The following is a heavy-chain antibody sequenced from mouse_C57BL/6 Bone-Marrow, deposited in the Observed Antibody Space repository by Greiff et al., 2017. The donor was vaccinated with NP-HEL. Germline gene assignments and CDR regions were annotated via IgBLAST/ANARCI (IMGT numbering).Heavy chain of an antibody. V-gene: IGHV5-6*01. CDR2: ISSGGSYT. CDR1: GFTFSSYG. J-gene: IGHJ3*01. D-gene: IGHD2-2*01. CDR3: ARHRGYTFAY. Sequence: EVNLVESGGDLVKPGGSLKLSCAASGFTFSSYGMSWVRQTPDKRLEWVATISSGGSYTYYPDRVKGRFTISRDNAKNTLYLQMSSLKSEDTAMYYCARHRGYTFAYWGQGTLVTVSA.